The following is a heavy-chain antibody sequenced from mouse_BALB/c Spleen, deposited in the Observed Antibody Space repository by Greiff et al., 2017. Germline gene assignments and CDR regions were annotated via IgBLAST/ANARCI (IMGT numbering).Heavy chain of an antibody. CDR2: IYPGDGDT. J-gene: IGHJ4*01. V-gene: IGHV1-80*01. CDR3: AHEQEPDAMDY. Sequence: QVQLQQSGAELVRPGSSVKISCKASGYAFSSYWMNWVKQRPGQGLEWIGQIYPGDGDTNYNGKFKGKATLTADKSSSTAYMQLSSLTSEDSAVYFCAHEQEPDAMDYWGQGTSVTVSS. CDR1: GYAFSSYW.